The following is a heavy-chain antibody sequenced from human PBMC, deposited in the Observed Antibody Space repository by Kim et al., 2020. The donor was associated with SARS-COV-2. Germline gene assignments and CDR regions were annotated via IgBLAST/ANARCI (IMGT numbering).Heavy chain of an antibody. Sequence: SETLSLTCTVSGGSISGHYWTWIRQPPGKELEWIGYIYYSGSTNYNPSLKSRVTISIDTSKNHFSLKLTSVTAADTAVYYCARGSGGAVHYYYYGLDVWGQGTTVTVTS. CDR3: ARGSGGAVHYYYYGLDV. CDR2: IYYSGST. D-gene: IGHD3-10*01. J-gene: IGHJ6*02. V-gene: IGHV4-59*11. CDR1: GGSISGHY.